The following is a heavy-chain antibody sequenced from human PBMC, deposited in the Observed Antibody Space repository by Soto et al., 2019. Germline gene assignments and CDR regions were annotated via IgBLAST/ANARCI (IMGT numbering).Heavy chain of an antibody. Sequence: QVQLVQSGAEVKKPGASVKVYCKASGYTFTSYGISWVRQAPGQGLEWLGWISAYNGNTNYAQKLQGRVTMTTDTSMSTAYRELMSLRSDDTAVYYCARQRGRDGYKNAFDIWGQGTMVTVSS. CDR2: ISAYNGNT. D-gene: IGHD5-12*01. CDR3: ARQRGRDGYKNAFDI. V-gene: IGHV1-18*01. J-gene: IGHJ3*02. CDR1: GYTFTSYG.